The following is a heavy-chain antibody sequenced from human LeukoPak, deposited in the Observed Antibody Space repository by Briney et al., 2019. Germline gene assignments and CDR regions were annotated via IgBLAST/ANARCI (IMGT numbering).Heavy chain of an antibody. V-gene: IGHV4-39*01. J-gene: IGHJ4*02. CDR3: ARRNYYDSSGYYYEDY. CDR1: GGPISSSHTY. Sequence: SSETLSLTCTVSGGPISSSHTYWGWVRQPPGRGLEWIGSIYYTGTTYYNPSLKSRVTVSVDTSKNQFSLKLTSVTAADTAVYYCARRNYYDSSGYYYEDYWGQGTLVTVSS. D-gene: IGHD3-22*01. CDR2: IYYTGTT.